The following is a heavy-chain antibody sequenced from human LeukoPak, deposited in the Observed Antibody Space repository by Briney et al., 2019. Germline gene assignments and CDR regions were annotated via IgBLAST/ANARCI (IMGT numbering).Heavy chain of an antibody. D-gene: IGHD4-17*01. V-gene: IGHV3-30*04. CDR1: GFTFSSYA. CDR3: ASDMTPAD. J-gene: IGHJ4*02. Sequence: GGSLRLSGAASGFTFSSYAMHWVRQAPGKGLEGVAVISYDGSNKYYADSVKGRFTISRDNSSNTLYLQMNSLRAEDTVVYYCASDMTPADWGQGTLVTVSS. CDR2: ISYDGSNK.